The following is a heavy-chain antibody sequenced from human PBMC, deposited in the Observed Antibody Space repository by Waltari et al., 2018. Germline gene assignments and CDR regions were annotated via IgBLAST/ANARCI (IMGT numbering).Heavy chain of an antibody. CDR1: GDSLFTTSVA. CDR3: ARGKFTAFDI. V-gene: IGHV6-1*01. CDR2: TYYRSLWRN. Sequence: VQLQPYGPGLVKPSQTLSLTCAVTGDSLFTTSVAWNWIRQSPSRGLEWLGRTYYRSLWRNDYALSVKGRITVNPDTSKNHFSLQLDSVTPDDTAVYYCARGKFTAFDIWGQGTMVTVSS. J-gene: IGHJ3*02.